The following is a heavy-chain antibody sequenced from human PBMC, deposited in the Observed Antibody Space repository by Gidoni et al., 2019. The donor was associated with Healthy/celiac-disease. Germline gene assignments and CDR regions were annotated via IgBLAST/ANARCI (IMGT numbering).Heavy chain of an antibody. Sequence: QVQLQESGPGLVKPSGTLSLTCAVSGGSISSSNWWSWVRQPPGKGLEWIGEIYHSGSTNYNPSLKSRVTISVDKSKNQFSLKLSSVTAADTAVYYCARSPSVDSSGYLPYNWIDPWGQGTLVTVSS. CDR2: IYHSGST. D-gene: IGHD3-22*01. J-gene: IGHJ5*02. CDR1: GGSISSSNW. CDR3: ARSPSVDSSGYLPYNWIDP. V-gene: IGHV4-4*02.